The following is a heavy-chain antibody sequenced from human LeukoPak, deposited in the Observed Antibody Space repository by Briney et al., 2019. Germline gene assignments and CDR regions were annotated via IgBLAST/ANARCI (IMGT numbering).Heavy chain of an antibody. CDR3: AKAKPSIRGVTLYFDY. V-gene: IGHV4-4*07. CDR2: IYTSGST. Sequence: SETLSLTCTVSGGSISSYYLSWIRQPAGKGLEWIGRIYTSGSTNYNPSLKSRVTMSVDTSKNQFSLKLSSVSAADTAVYYCAKAKPSIRGVTLYFDYWGQGALVTVSS. J-gene: IGHJ4*02. CDR1: GGSISSYY. D-gene: IGHD3-10*01.